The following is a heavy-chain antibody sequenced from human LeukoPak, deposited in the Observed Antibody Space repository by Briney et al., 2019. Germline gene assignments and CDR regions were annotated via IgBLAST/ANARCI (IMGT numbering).Heavy chain of an antibody. CDR3: ARDRQQWLESPFDY. CDR2: ISAYNGNT. CDR1: GYTFTSYG. Sequence: ALVKVSCKASGYTFTSYGISWVRQAPGQGLEWMGWISAYNGNTNYAQKLQGRVTMTTDTSTSTAYMELRSLRSDDTAVYYCARDRQQWLESPFDYWGQGTLVTVSS. V-gene: IGHV1-18*04. J-gene: IGHJ4*02. D-gene: IGHD6-19*01.